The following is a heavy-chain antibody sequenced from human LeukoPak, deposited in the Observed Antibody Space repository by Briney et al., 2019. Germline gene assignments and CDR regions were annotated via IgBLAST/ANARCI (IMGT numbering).Heavy chain of an antibody. CDR2: IRYDGSNK. CDR1: GFTFSSYW. J-gene: IGHJ4*02. CDR3: AKIDRFTMVRGD. D-gene: IGHD3-10*01. Sequence: GSLRLSCAASGFTFSSYWMSWVRQAPGKGLEWVAFIRYDGSNKYYADSVKGRFTISRDNSKNTLYLQMNSLRAEDTAVYYCAKIDRFTMVRGDWGQGTLVTVSS. V-gene: IGHV3-30*02.